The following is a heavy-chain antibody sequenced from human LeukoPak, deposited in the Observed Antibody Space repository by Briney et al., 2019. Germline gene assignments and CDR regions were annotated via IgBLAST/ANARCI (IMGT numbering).Heavy chain of an antibody. CDR2: IYYSGST. CDR3: AKNTWELLQ. V-gene: IGHV4-59*01. J-gene: IGHJ4*02. CDR1: GASISSYY. Sequence: SETLSLTCTVSGASISSYYWSWIRQPPGKGLEWIGYIYYSGSTNYNPSLKSRVTISVDTSKNQFSLKLSSVTAADTAVYYCAKNTWELLQWGQGTLVTVSS. D-gene: IGHD1-26*01.